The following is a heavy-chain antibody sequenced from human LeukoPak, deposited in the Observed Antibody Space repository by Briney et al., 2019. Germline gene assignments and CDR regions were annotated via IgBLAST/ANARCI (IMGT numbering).Heavy chain of an antibody. CDR1: GFTFTSYW. CDR2: IKQDGSEK. V-gene: IGHV3-7*02. D-gene: IGHD2-2*01. Sequence: PWGSLRLSCAASGFTFTSYWMSWVRQAPGKGLEWVANIKQDGSEKYYVDSVKGRFTISRDNAMNSLYLQMNSLRAEDTAVYYCARGYKYQLQLFDYWGQGTLCSVSS. CDR3: ARGYKYQLQLFDY. J-gene: IGHJ4*02.